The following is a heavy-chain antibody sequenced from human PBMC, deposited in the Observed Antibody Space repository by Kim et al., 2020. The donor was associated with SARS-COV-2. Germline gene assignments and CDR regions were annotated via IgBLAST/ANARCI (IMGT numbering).Heavy chain of an antibody. CDR3: VKSVASGGYLDERGGDY. V-gene: IGHV3-23*01. CDR1: GFTFSSYA. CDR2: ISGSGRHT. J-gene: IGHJ4*02. D-gene: IGHD2-15*01. Sequence: GGSLRLSCAASGFTFSSYAMSWVRQAPGKGLEWVSAISGSGRHTYFADSVKGRFTISRDNSRKPVHLQMNSLSAEDTAVYHCVKSVASGGYLDERGGDYWGQETRVTVP.